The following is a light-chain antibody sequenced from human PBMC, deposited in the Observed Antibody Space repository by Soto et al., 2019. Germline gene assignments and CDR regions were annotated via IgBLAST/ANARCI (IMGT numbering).Light chain of an antibody. V-gene: IGKV1-6*01. Sequence: AIQMTQSPSSLSASVGDRVTITCRASQGIGTELGWYQQRPGKAPKLLIYGTSTLQDGVPSTFSGSGSDTDFTVTISSLQPEDFATYYCVQDYSYPRTFGQGAKVEIK. CDR1: QGIGTE. J-gene: IGKJ1*01. CDR2: GTS. CDR3: VQDYSYPRT.